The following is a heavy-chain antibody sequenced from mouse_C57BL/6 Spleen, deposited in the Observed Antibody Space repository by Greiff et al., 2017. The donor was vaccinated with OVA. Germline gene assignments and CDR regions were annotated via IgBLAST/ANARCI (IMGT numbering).Heavy chain of an antibody. D-gene: IGHD1-1*01. CDR2: INPSTGGT. Sequence: VQLQQSGPELVKPGASVKISCKASGYSFTGYYMNWVKQSHEKSLEWIGEINPSTGGTTYNQKFKAKATLTVDKSSSTAYMQLKSLTSEDSAVYYCARGAFYGSSHWYFDVWGTGTTVTVSS. V-gene: IGHV1-42*01. J-gene: IGHJ1*03. CDR3: ARGAFYGSSHWYFDV. CDR1: GYSFTGYY.